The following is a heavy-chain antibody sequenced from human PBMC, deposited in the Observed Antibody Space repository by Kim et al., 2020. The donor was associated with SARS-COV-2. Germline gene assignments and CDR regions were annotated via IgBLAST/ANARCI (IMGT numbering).Heavy chain of an antibody. CDR1: GGSISSSSYY. V-gene: IGHV4-39*01. CDR3: ARLNGRGDYGANRGWFDP. CDR2: IYYSGST. D-gene: IGHD4-17*01. J-gene: IGHJ5*02. Sequence: SETLSLTCTVSGGSISSSSYYWGWIRQPPGKGLEWIGSIYYSGSTYYNPSLKSRVTISVDTSKNQFSLKLSSVTAADTAVYYCARLNGRGDYGANRGWFDPWGQGTLVTVSS.